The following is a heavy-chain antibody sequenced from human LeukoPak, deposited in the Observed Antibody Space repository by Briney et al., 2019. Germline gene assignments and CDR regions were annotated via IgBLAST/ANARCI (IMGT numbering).Heavy chain of an antibody. D-gene: IGHD3-9*01. CDR2: INHSGST. J-gene: IGHJ5*02. Sequence: SETLSLTCAVYGGSFSGYYWSWIRQPPGKGLEWIGEINHSGSTNYNPSLKSRVTISVDTSKNQFSLKLSSVTAADTAVYYCARDYDILTGYAGWFDPWGQGTLVTVSS. CDR1: GGSFSGYY. V-gene: IGHV4-34*01. CDR3: ARDYDILTGYAGWFDP.